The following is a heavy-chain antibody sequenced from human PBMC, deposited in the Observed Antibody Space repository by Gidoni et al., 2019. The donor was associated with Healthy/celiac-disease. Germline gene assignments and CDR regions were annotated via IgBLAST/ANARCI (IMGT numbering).Heavy chain of an antibody. D-gene: IGHD2-21*01. CDR1: RGSFSGSY. CDR2: INHSGST. CDR3: ATVTTNVVVADGDAFDI. Sequence: QVQLQQWGAGLLKPSETLSLTCAVYRGSFSGSYWSWIRQPPGKGLEWIGEINHSGSTKYNPYLKSRVNISVDTSKNQFSLKLSSVTAADTAVYYCATVTTNVVVADGDAFDIWGQGTMVTVSS. V-gene: IGHV4-34*01. J-gene: IGHJ3*02.